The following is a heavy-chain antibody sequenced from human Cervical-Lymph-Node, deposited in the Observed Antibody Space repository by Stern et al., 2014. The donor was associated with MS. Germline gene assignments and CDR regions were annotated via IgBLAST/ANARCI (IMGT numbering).Heavy chain of an antibody. CDR3: AHRTAGPFDY. J-gene: IGHJ4*02. CDR1: GFSLSTSGLG. Sequence: SGPALVKPTQTLTLTCTFSGFSLSTSGLGVGWLRQPPGEDLEWLSYIYWDDQKRYSPSLKSRLTITKDTSKKQVVLTLTNVDPVDTATYYCAHRTAGPFDYWGQGTLVTVSS. CDR2: IYWDDQK. V-gene: IGHV2-5*02.